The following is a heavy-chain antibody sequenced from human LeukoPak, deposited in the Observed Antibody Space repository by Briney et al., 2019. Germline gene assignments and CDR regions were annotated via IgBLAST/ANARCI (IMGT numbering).Heavy chain of an antibody. J-gene: IGHJ4*02. CDR2: INPNSGGA. CDR3: ARHPAVVTHLDY. CDR1: GYTFTGYY. Sequence: ASVKVSCKASGYTFTGYYMHWVRQAPGQGLEWMGWINPNSGGANYAQKFQGRVTMTRDTSISTAYMELSRLTSDGTAVYYCARHPAVVTHLDYWGQGTLVTVSS. D-gene: IGHD2-21*02. V-gene: IGHV1-2*02.